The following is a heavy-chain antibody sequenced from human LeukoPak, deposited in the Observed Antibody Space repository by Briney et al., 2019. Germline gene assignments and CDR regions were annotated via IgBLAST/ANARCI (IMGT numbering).Heavy chain of an antibody. J-gene: IGHJ3*02. CDR3: ARDLPGSSPI. D-gene: IGHD6-13*01. Sequence: PSETLSLTCTVSGGSISSYYWSWIRQPPGKGLEWIGYIYYSGSTNYNPSLKSRVTISVDTSKNQFSLKLSSVTAADTAVYYCARDLPGSSPIWGQGTMVTVSS. CDR2: IYYSGST. V-gene: IGHV4-59*01. CDR1: GGSISSYY.